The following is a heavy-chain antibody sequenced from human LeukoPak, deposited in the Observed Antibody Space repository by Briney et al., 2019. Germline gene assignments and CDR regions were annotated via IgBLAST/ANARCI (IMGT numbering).Heavy chain of an antibody. D-gene: IGHD3-10*01. Sequence: PSETLSLTCTVSGGSISSYYWSWIRQPPGKGLEWIGYIYYSGSTNYNPSLKSRVTISVDTSKNQFSLKLSSVIAADTAVYYCASDYYGSGSYYLWGQGTLVTVSS. CDR3: ASDYYGSGSYYL. V-gene: IGHV4-59*01. CDR1: GGSISSYY. CDR2: IYYSGST. J-gene: IGHJ4*02.